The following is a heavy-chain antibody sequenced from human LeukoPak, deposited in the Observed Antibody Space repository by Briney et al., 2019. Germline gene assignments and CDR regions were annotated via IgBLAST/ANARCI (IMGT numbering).Heavy chain of an antibody. Sequence: ASVKVSCKASGYTFTSYGISWVRQAPGQGLEWMGWISAYNGNTNYAQKLQGRVTTTTDTSTSTAYMELRSLRSDDTAVYYCARRLTSETTVTYYYYYYMDVWGKGTTVTVSS. V-gene: IGHV1-18*01. CDR2: ISAYNGNT. J-gene: IGHJ6*03. CDR3: ARRLTSETTVTYYYYYYMDV. CDR1: GYTFTSYG. D-gene: IGHD4-17*01.